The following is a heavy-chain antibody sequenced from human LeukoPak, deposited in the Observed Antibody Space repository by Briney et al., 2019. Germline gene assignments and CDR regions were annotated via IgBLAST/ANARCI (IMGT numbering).Heavy chain of an antibody. CDR3: AKPDLGGYSSSWGSFDY. CDR2: ISSSSSTI. CDR1: GFTFSSYS. J-gene: IGHJ4*02. Sequence: GGSLRLSCAASGFTFSSYSMNWVRQAPGKGLEWVSYISSSSSTIYYADSVKGRFTISRDNAKNSLYLHMNSLRDEDTAVYYCAKPDLGGYSSSWGSFDYWGQGTLVTVSS. V-gene: IGHV3-48*02. D-gene: IGHD6-13*01.